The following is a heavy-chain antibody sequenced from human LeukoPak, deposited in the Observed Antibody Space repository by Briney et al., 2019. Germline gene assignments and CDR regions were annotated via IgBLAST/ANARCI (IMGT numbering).Heavy chain of an antibody. Sequence: PGGSLRLSCAASAFTFNTYWMHWVRQVPGRGLEWVSRINGDESSTNYADSVKGRFTISRDNAKDTLYLHMNSLTAEDTAVYYCARDSYYDFWSGCPDIWGQGTMVTVSS. V-gene: IGHV3-74*01. CDR1: AFTFNTYW. CDR2: INGDESST. J-gene: IGHJ3*02. CDR3: ARDSYYDFWSGCPDI. D-gene: IGHD3-3*01.